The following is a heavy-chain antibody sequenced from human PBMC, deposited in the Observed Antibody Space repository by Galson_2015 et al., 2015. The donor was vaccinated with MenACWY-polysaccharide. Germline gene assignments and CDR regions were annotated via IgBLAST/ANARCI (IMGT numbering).Heavy chain of an antibody. V-gene: IGHV3-23*01. CDR1: GFTFTNYA. CDR2: IGGSGTT. Sequence: SLRLSCAASGFTFTNYAMNWVRQAPGKGLEWVSSIGGSGTTYYADSVKGRFTISRYNSKNMEYLQMNSLRAEDTAMYYCAKANCAGIYTSGWACWFDPSGHASLGIVSS. CDR3: AKANCAGIYTSGWACWFDP. D-gene: IGHD2-2*02. J-gene: IGHJ5*02.